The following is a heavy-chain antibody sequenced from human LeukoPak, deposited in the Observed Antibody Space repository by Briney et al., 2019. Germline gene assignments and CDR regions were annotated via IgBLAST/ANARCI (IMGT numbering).Heavy chain of an antibody. D-gene: IGHD5-18*01. CDR1: GYTFTSYG. CDR3: ARDRGYSYAKTFDY. J-gene: IGHJ4*02. V-gene: IGHV1-18*01. CDR2: ISAYNGNT. Sequence: ASVKVSCKASGYTFTSYGISWVRQAPGQGLEWMGWISAYNGNTNYAQKLQGRVTMTTDTSTSTAYMELRSLRSEDTAVYYCARDRGYSYAKTFDYWGQGTLVTVSS.